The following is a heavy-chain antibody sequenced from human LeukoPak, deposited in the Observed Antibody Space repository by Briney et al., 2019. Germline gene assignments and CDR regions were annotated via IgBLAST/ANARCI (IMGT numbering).Heavy chain of an antibody. V-gene: IGHV4-39*01. J-gene: IGHJ2*01. CDR2: IYYSRST. CDR1: GGSISSSSYY. Sequence: KPSETLSLTCTVSGGSISSSSYYWGWIRQPPGKGLEWIGSIYYSRSTYYNPSLKSRVIISVDTSKNQFSLKLSSLTAADTAVYYCARGVTMIVVVIHDWYFDLWGRGTLVTVSS. CDR3: ARGVTMIVVVIHDWYFDL. D-gene: IGHD3-22*01.